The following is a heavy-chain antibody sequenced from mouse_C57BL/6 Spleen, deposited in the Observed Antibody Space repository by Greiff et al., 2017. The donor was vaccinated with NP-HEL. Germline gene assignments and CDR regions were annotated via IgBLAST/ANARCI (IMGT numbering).Heavy chain of an antibody. CDR2: IDPETGGT. CDR3: TTQTGYYFDY. J-gene: IGHJ2*01. D-gene: IGHD4-1*01. V-gene: IGHV1-15*01. Sequence: VQLKESGAELVRPGASVTLSCKASGYTFTDYEMHWVKQTPVHGLEWIGAIDPETGGTAYNQKFKGKAILTADKSSSTAYMELRSLTSEDSAVYYCTTQTGYYFDYWGQGTTLTVSS. CDR1: GYTFTDYE.